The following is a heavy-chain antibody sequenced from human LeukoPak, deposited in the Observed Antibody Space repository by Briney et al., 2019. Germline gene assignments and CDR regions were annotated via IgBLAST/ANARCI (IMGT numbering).Heavy chain of an antibody. J-gene: IGHJ4*02. V-gene: IGHV3-48*01. Sequence: GGSLRLSCAASGFTFSSYSMNWVRQAPGKGLEWVSYISSSSSTIYYADSVKGRFTISRDNAKNSLYLQMNSLRAEDTAVYYCARELRFLEWLLYGPGDYWGQGTLVTVSS. D-gene: IGHD3-3*01. CDR2: ISSSSSTI. CDR1: GFTFSSYS. CDR3: ARELRFLEWLLYGPGDY.